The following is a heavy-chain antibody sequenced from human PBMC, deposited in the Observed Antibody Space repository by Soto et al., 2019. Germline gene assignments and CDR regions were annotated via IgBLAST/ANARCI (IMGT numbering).Heavy chain of an antibody. V-gene: IGHV5-10-1*01. D-gene: IGHD2-21*02. CDR1: GYSFAGYW. J-gene: IGHJ6*02. CDR3: ASSVCGGDCYSPSYYYYGMDV. CDR2: IDPSDSQT. Sequence: PGESLKISCKGSGYSFAGYWITWVRQKPGKGLEWMGRIDPSDSQTYYSPSFRGHVTISVTKSITTVFLQWSSLRASDTAMYYCASSVCGGDCYSPSYYYYGMDVWGQGTTVTVSS.